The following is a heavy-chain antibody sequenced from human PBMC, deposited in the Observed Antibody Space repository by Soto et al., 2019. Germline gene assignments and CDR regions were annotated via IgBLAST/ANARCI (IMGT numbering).Heavy chain of an antibody. D-gene: IGHD3-3*01. CDR2: ISGSGGST. V-gene: IGHV3-23*01. Sequence: GGSLRLSCAASGFTFSSYAMSWVRQAPGKGLEWVSAISGSGGSTYYADSVKGRFTISRDNSKNTLSLQMNSLRAEDTAVYYCARAFYYDFWTFDYWGQGALVTVSS. CDR1: GFTFSSYA. J-gene: IGHJ4*02. CDR3: ARAFYYDFWTFDY.